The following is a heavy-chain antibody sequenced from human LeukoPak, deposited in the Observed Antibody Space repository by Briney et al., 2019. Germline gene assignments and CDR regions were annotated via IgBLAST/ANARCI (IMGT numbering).Heavy chain of an antibody. Sequence: ASETLSLTCAVYGGSISGYYWSWIRQPPGKGLEWVGEIHYTGGTSYNPSLKSRATISIDTSRNQLSLKLSSVTAADTAVYYCARGNILSGYCFDFWGQGALVTVSS. CDR3: ARGNILSGYCFDF. CDR1: GGSISGYY. CDR2: IHYTGGT. V-gene: IGHV4-34*01. J-gene: IGHJ4*02. D-gene: IGHD3-9*01.